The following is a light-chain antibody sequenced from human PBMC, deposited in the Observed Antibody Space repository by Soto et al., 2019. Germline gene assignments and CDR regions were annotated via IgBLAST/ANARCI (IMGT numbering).Light chain of an antibody. CDR2: WAS. V-gene: IGKV4-1*01. CDR1: QTVLYSSTNKNY. J-gene: IGKJ1*01. Sequence: DIVMTQSPDSLAVSLGERAIINCKSSQTVLYSSTNKNYLAWYQQKPGQPPKLLTYWASTRESGVPDRFSGSGSETDFTLTISSLQAEDVAVYFCHRYFTTPPTFGQGTKVELK. CDR3: HRYFTTPPT.